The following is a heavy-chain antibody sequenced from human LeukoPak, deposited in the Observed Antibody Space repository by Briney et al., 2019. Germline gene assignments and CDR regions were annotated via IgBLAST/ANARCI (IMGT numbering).Heavy chain of an antibody. D-gene: IGHD5-18*01. CDR3: AKAPANYVDTAMGTFDY. Sequence: GGSLRLSCAASGFTFSSYSMNWVRQAPGEGLEWVSYISSLSGTIYYADSVKGRFTISRDNAKNSLYLQMDSLRAEDTAVYYCAKAPANYVDTAMGTFDYWGQGTLVTVSS. CDR2: ISSLSGTI. V-gene: IGHV3-48*01. CDR1: GFTFSSYS. J-gene: IGHJ4*02.